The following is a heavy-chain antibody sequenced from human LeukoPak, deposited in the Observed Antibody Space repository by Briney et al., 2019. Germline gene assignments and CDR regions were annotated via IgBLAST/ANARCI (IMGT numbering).Heavy chain of an antibody. J-gene: IGHJ4*02. D-gene: IGHD5-18*01. CDR2: IIPILGIA. Sequence: SVKVSCKASGGIFSSYAISWVRQAPGQGLEWMGRIIPILGIANYAQKFQGRVTITADKSTSTAYMELSSLRSEDTAVYYCARVDTAMVIDYWGQGTLVTVSS. CDR1: GGIFSSYA. V-gene: IGHV1-69*04. CDR3: ARVDTAMVIDY.